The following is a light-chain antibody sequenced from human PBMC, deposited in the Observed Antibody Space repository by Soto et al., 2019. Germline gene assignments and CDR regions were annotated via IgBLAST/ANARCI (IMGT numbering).Light chain of an antibody. V-gene: IGLV2-14*03. J-gene: IGLJ3*02. CDR3: SSYTTSSTYL. Sequence: QSALTQPASVSGSHGQSITISCTGTGSDVGGYNFVSWFQHHPGKAPKLIIFDVSSRPSGVSDHFSGSKSGNTASLTISGLQAEDEADYYCSSYTTSSTYLFGGGTKLTVL. CDR1: GSDVGGYNF. CDR2: DVS.